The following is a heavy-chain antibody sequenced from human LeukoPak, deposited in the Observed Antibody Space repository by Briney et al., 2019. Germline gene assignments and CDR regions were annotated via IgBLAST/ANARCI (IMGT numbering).Heavy chain of an antibody. CDR2: INPSGGST. CDR3: ARGGMGVRGAEDDAFDI. V-gene: IGHV1-46*01. CDR1: GGTFSSYA. J-gene: IGHJ3*02. Sequence: ASVKVSCKASGGTFSSYAISWVRQAPGQGLEWMGIINPSGGSTSYAQKFQGRVTMTRDTSTSTVYMELSSLRSEDTAVYYCARGGMGVRGAEDDAFDIWGQGTMVTVSS. D-gene: IGHD3-10*01.